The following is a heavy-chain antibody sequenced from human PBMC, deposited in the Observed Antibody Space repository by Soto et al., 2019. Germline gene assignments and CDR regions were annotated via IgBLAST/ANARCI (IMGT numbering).Heavy chain of an antibody. CDR1: GGSFSGYY. D-gene: IGHD2-2*01. CDR2: INHSGST. J-gene: IGHJ6*03. Sequence: SETLSLTCAVYGGSFSGYYWSWIRQPPGKGLEWIGEINHSGSTNYNPSLKSRVTISVDTSKNQFSLKLSSVTAADTAVYYCARDIPSLRYCSSTSCRAGYMDVWGKGTTVTVSS. CDR3: ARDIPSLRYCSSTSCRAGYMDV. V-gene: IGHV4-34*01.